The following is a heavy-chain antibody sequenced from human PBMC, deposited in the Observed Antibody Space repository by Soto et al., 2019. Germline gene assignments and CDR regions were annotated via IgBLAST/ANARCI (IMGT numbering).Heavy chain of an antibody. D-gene: IGHD3-10*02. CDR2: VHDSWGT. Sequence: QVPLQESGPGLVKPSETLSLSCTVSGGSISSYYWSWIRQPPGKGLEWIGNVHDSWGTPYNPSLTVRVAISLDASKGQFSLKLTSVTATDTAVYYCGRQVFGALHVLVDVWGQGTTVTVSS. CDR3: GRQVFGALHVLVDV. J-gene: IGHJ6*02. CDR1: GGSISSYY. V-gene: IGHV4-59*08.